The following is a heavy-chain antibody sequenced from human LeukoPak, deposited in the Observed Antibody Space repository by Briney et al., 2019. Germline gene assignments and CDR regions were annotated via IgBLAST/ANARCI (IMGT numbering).Heavy chain of an antibody. J-gene: IGHJ5*02. D-gene: IGHD2-2*01. CDR2: IYHSGST. CDR1: GGSISSSNW. CDR3: ARTTEDCSSTSCYQYWFDP. Sequence: SGTLSLTCAVSGGSISSSNWWSWVRQPPGKGLEWIGEIYHSGSTHYNPSLKSRVTISVDTSKNQFSLKLNSVTAADTAVYYCARTTEDCSSTSCYQYWFDPWGQGTLVTVSS. V-gene: IGHV4-4*02.